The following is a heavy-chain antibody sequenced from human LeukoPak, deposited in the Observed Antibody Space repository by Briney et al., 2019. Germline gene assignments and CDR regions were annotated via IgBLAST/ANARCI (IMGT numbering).Heavy chain of an antibody. CDR1: GGSISSYY. CDR3: ARHAHYHDRSGYYDY. V-gene: IGHV4-59*13. D-gene: IGHD3-22*01. J-gene: IGHJ4*02. Sequence: SETLSLTCTVSGGSISSYYWTWIRQPPGKGLEWIGYIYYSGSTNYNPSLKSRVTISVDTSKNQFSLKLSSVTAADTAVYYCARHAHYHDRSGYYDYWGQGTPVTVSS. CDR2: IYYSGST.